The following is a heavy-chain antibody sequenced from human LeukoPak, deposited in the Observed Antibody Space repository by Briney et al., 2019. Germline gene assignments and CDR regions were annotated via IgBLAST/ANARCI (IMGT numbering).Heavy chain of an antibody. CDR1: GYTLTAYY. CDR2: IKPDSGSS. J-gene: IGHJ4*02. Sequence: ASLKVSCTASGYTLTAYYIHWLRQAPGQGAEWMGWIKPDSGSSHYAQKFQGRVTMTRDTSSNSAYMDLTRLKSDDTAVYYCARARVPIAVAGLYYFDYWGQGALVTVSS. V-gene: IGHV1-2*02. CDR3: ARARVPIAVAGLYYFDY. D-gene: IGHD6-19*01.